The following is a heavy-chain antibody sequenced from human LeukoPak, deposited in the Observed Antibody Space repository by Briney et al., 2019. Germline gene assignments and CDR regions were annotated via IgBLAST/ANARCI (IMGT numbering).Heavy chain of an antibody. D-gene: IGHD1-1*01. V-gene: IGHV3-53*01. CDR2: IYSGGST. Sequence: GGSLRLSCAASGFSVSNNYMSWVRQPPGKGLEWVSVIYSGGSTYYADSVKGRFTISRDNSKNTLYLQVNSLRAEDTAVYYCASNLGARNAFDIWGQGTMVTDSS. CDR1: GFSVSNNY. J-gene: IGHJ3*02. CDR3: ASNLGARNAFDI.